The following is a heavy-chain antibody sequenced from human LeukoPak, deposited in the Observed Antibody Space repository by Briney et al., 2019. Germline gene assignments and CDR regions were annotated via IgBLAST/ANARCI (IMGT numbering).Heavy chain of an antibody. CDR3: AKADRGWGVITKD. CDR2: ICGSGDFT. V-gene: IGHV3-23*01. J-gene: IGHJ4*02. CDR1: GFTFSSYA. D-gene: IGHD3-10*01. Sequence: GGSLRLSCAASGFTFSSYAMRWVRQAPGKGLEGVSAICGSGDFTYYAEYVKCRFTISRDSSKKTLYLQMNSLRAEDTAVYYCAKADRGWGVITKDWGQGTLVTVSS.